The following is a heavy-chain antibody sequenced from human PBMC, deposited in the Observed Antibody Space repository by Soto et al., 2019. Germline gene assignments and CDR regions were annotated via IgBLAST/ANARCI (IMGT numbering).Heavy chain of an antibody. V-gene: IGHV1-69*13. CDR3: ARDERQYRGYSGYDLGRVYFGY. CDR2: IIPIFGTA. J-gene: IGHJ4*02. Sequence: GASVKVSCKASGGTFSSYAISWVRQAPGQGLEWMGGIIPIFGTANYAQKFQGRVTITADESTSTAYMELSSLRSEDTAVYYCARDERQYRGYSGYDLGRVYFGYWGQGTLVTVSS. CDR1: GGTFSSYA. D-gene: IGHD5-12*01.